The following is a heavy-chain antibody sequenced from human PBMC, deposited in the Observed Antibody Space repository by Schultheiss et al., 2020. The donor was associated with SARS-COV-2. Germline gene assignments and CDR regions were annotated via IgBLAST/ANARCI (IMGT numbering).Heavy chain of an antibody. D-gene: IGHD6-19*01. J-gene: IGHJ4*02. CDR1: GFTFSSYG. V-gene: IGHV3-33*01. CDR2: IWYDGSNK. CDR3: ARVYSSGWYPPHFDY. Sequence: GGSLRLSCAASGFTFSSYGMHWVRQAPGKGLEWVAVIWYDGSNKYYADSVKGRFTISRDNSKNTLYLQMNSLRAEDTAVYYCARVYSSGWYPPHFDYWGQGTLVTVSS.